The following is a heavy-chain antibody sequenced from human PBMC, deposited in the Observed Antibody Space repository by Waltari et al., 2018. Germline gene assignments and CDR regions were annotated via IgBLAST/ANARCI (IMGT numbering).Heavy chain of an antibody. CDR2: MNPNSGNT. Sequence: QVQLVQSGAEVKKPGASVKVSCKASGYTFTSYDINWVRQATGQGLEWMGWMNPNSGNTGYAQKFQGRVTITRNTSISTAYMELSSLRSEDTAVYYCARDVIVASATKGTWFDPWGQGTLVTVSS. CDR1: GYTFTSYD. CDR3: ARDVIVASATKGTWFDP. D-gene: IGHD2-2*01. V-gene: IGHV1-8*03. J-gene: IGHJ5*02.